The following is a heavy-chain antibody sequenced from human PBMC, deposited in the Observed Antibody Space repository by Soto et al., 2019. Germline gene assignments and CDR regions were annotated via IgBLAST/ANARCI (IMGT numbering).Heavy chain of an antibody. CDR2: IIPIFGTA. V-gene: IGHV1-69*12. CDR3: ARDDYPNTWFDP. Sequence: QVQLVQSGAEVKKPGSSVKVSCKASGGTFSSYAISWVRQAPGQGLEWMGGIIPIFGTANYAQKFQGRVTITADESTSTAYMELSRLRSEDTAVYDCARDDYPNTWFDPWGQGTLVTVSS. CDR1: GGTFSSYA. J-gene: IGHJ5*02. D-gene: IGHD4-17*01.